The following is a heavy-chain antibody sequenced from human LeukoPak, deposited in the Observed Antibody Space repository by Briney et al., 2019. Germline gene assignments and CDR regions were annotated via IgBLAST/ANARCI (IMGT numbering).Heavy chain of an antibody. Sequence: GGSLRLSCAASGFPFISYAMSWVRQAPGKGLEWVSAISGSGGSTYYADSVKGRFTISRDNSKNTLYLQMNSLRAEDTAVYYCAKDLLVDFWSGYPSWGQGTLVTVSS. CDR1: GFPFISYA. CDR2: ISGSGGST. V-gene: IGHV3-23*01. CDR3: AKDLLVDFWSGYPS. D-gene: IGHD3-3*01. J-gene: IGHJ4*02.